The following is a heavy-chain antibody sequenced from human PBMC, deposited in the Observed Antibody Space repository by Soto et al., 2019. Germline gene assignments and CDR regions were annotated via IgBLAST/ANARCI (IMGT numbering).Heavy chain of an antibody. CDR2: IWYDGSNQ. CDR1: GFIFTTYG. Sequence: QVQLVESGGGVVQPGRSLRLSCAASGFIFTTYGLHWVRQAPGKGLEWVAVIWYDGSNQYYADSVKGRFTISRDNSKNNLYMEMNSVRVGDLAVYYCVNDHCGGNCYSDPYFGYWGEGTLVTVSS. CDR3: VNDHCGGNCYSDPYFGY. D-gene: IGHD2-21*01. J-gene: IGHJ4*02. V-gene: IGHV3-33*06.